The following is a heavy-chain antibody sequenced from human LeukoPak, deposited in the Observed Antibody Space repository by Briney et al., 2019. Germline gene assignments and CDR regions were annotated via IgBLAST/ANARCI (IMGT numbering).Heavy chain of an antibody. CDR2: IYYSGST. J-gene: IGHJ5*02. CDR1: GGSISSYY. D-gene: IGHD4-17*01. CDR3: ARGDGDYGWFDP. V-gene: IGHV4-59*01. Sequence: SETLSLTCTVSGGSISSYYWSWIRQPPGNGLEWIGYIYYSGSTNYNPSLKSRVTISVDTSKNHFSLKLSSVTAADTAVYYCARGDGDYGWFDPWGQGTLVTVSS.